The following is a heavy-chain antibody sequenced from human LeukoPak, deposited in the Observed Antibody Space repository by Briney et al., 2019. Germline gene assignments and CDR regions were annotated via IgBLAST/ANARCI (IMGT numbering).Heavy chain of an antibody. J-gene: IGHJ4*02. V-gene: IGHV3-21*01. D-gene: IGHD1-14*01. CDR1: RFSFSNFV. CDR2: VTTIDPRI. CDR3: ARDPSTNRFQYYDF. Sequence: PGGALRLSCSPSRFSFSNFVFIWVRQAPGKGLEWVASVTTIDPRIYSAASVRGRFTISRATAENSLFPQMNGLTGEDTGIYYCARDPSTNRFQYYDFWGQGALVTVSS.